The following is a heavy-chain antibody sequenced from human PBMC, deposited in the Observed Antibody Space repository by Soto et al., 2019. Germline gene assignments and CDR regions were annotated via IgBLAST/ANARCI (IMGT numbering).Heavy chain of an antibody. CDR2: IASDGIFK. Sequence: QVQLVECGGGVVQPGKSLRLSCAASGFTFSSYVMHWVRQAPGKGLEWVAVIASDGIFKYFADSVQGRFTISRDNSKNTLYLQMNSLRAEDTAVYYCAREEGAMDVWGQGTTVTVSS. CDR1: GFTFSSYV. J-gene: IGHJ6*02. V-gene: IGHV3-30*04. D-gene: IGHD3-16*01. CDR3: AREEGAMDV.